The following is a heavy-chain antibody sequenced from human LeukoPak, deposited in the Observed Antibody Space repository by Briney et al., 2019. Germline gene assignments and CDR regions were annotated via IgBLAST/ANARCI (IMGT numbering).Heavy chain of an antibody. D-gene: IGHD4-17*01. V-gene: IGHV1-46*03. CDR2: INPSGGST. Sequence: GASVKVSCKASGYTFTSYYMHWVRQAPGQGLEWMGIINPSGGSTSYAQKFQGRVTMTRDTSTSTVHMELSSLRSEDTAVYYCARVLNDYGDYDSAFDIWGQGTMVTVSS. CDR1: GYTFTSYY. CDR3: ARVLNDYGDYDSAFDI. J-gene: IGHJ3*02.